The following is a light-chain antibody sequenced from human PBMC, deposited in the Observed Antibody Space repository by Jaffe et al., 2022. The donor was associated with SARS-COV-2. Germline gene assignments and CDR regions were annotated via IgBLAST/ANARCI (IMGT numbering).Light chain of an antibody. CDR1: QSVSSY. CDR2: DAS. Sequence: EIVLTQSPATLSLSPGERATLSCRASQSVSSYLAWYQQKPGQAPRLLIYDASNRATGIPARFSGSGSGTDFTLTISSLDPEDFAVYYCHQRTNWPLTFGGGTKVEI. V-gene: IGKV3-11*01. CDR3: HQRTNWPLT. J-gene: IGKJ4*01.